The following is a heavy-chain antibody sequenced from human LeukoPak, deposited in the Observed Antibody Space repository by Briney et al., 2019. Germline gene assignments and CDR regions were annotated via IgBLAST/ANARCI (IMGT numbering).Heavy chain of an antibody. J-gene: IGHJ4*02. V-gene: IGHV1-69*04. D-gene: IGHD5-18*01. CDR2: IIPILGIA. Sequence: SVKVSCKASGGTFSSYAISWVRQAPGQGLEWMGRIIPILGIANYAQKFQGRVTITADKSTSTAYMELSSLRSEDTAVYYCARDRGYSYSRFDYWGQGTLVTVSS. CDR3: ARDRGYSYSRFDY. CDR1: GGTFSSYA.